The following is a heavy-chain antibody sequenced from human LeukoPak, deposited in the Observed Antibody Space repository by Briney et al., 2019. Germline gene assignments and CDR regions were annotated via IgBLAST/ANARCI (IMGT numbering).Heavy chain of an antibody. J-gene: IGHJ4*02. CDR2: INAGNGNT. CDR3: ARDPRGDFWSGLSTFDY. D-gene: IGHD3-3*01. Sequence: ASVKVSCKASGYTFTSYAMHWVRQAPGQRLEWMGWINAGNGNTKYSQKFQGRVTMTTDTSTSTAYMELRSLRSDDTAVYYCARDPRGDFWSGLSTFDYWGQGTLVTVSS. CDR1: GYTFTSYA. V-gene: IGHV1-3*01.